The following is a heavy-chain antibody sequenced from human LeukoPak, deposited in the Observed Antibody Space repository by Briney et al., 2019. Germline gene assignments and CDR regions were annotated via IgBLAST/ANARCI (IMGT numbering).Heavy chain of an antibody. V-gene: IGHV4-59*11. CDR1: GRFISSHY. CDR2: IFYSGST. CDR3: ARGYGDYAGYFQY. D-gene: IGHD4-17*01. Sequence: SETLSLTCSLSGRFISSHYWSWIRRPPGKGLEWIGYIFYSGSTNYKPSLKSRVSISVETSKKQFSLKLSSVTAAEAAVYYCARGYGDYAGYFQYWGQGTLVTVSS. J-gene: IGHJ1*01.